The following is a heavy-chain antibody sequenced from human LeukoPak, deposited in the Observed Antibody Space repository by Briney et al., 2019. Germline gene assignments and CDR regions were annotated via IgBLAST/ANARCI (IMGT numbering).Heavy chain of an antibody. V-gene: IGHV4-61*08. D-gene: IGHD2-21*01. Sequence: SETLSLTCTVSGGSISSGGYYWSWIRQHPGKGLEWIGYIYYSGSTNYNPSLKSRVTISVDTSKNQFSLKLSSVTAADTAVYYCARAPVLGGGPNWYFDLWGRGTLVTVSS. CDR1: GGSISSGGYY. CDR3: ARAPVLGGGPNWYFDL. CDR2: IYYSGST. J-gene: IGHJ2*01.